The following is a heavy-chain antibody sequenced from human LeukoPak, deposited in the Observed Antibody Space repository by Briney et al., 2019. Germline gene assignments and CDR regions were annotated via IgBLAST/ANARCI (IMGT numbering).Heavy chain of an antibody. Sequence: PGRSLRLSCAASGFIFRNYAIHWVRQAPGKGLEWVATISSSGSHTYYADSVKGRFTISRDNSRTTLDLQMNSLRPEDTAVYYCARDYVVRLGASMDVWGNGTTVIVSS. CDR2: ISSSGSHT. V-gene: IGHV3-30*01. CDR3: ARDYVVRLGASMDV. J-gene: IGHJ6*03. CDR1: GFIFRNYA. D-gene: IGHD3-10*01.